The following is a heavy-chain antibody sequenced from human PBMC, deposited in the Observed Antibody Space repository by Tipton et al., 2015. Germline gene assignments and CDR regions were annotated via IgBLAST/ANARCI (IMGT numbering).Heavy chain of an antibody. V-gene: IGHV3-7*01. CDR3: ARDTTTITTLGYFDY. Sequence: QLVQSGGGLVQPGESLRLACVASGFTFSSHWMSWVRQAPGKGLEGVANIKEDGSDKYYVDSVKGRFTMSRDNAKNSLYLQMHSLRAEDTAVYYCARDTTTITTLGYFDYWGQGTVVTVSS. CDR2: IKEDGSDK. J-gene: IGHJ4*02. D-gene: IGHD5-24*01. CDR1: GFTFSSHW.